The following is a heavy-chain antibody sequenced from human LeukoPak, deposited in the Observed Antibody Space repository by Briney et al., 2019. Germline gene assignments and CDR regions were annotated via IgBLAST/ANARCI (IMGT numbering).Heavy chain of an antibody. CDR2: IYYSGST. D-gene: IGHD3-3*01. J-gene: IGHJ4*02. V-gene: IGHV4-61*08. CDR3: ARGDFWSGYQMGYFDY. Sequence: SETLSLTCTVSGGSISSGGYYWSWIRQHPGKGLEWIGYIYYSGSTNYNPSLKSRVTISVDTSKNQFSLKLSSVTAADTAVYYCARGDFWSGYQMGYFDYWGQGTLVTVSS. CDR1: GGSISSGGYY.